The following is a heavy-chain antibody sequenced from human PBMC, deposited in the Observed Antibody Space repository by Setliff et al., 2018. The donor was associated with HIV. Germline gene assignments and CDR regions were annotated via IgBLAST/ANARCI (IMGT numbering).Heavy chain of an antibody. CDR3: ARGHLDYNFWDEVLGNWFDP. V-gene: IGHV3-30*02. CDR2: IRHNGRNQ. J-gene: IGHJ5*02. D-gene: IGHD3-3*01. Sequence: GGSLRLSCAASGFTFSSYGMHWVRQGPGKGLEWVAFIRHNGRNQYYAESVKGRFTVSRDNSKNTLFLQMDSLNHEDTAVYYCARGHLDYNFWDEVLGNWFDPWGQGTLVTVSS. CDR1: GFTFSSYG.